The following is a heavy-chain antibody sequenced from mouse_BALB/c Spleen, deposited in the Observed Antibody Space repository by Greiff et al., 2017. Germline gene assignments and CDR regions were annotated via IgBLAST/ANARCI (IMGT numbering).Heavy chain of an antibody. CDR2: ISSGGSYT. J-gene: IGHJ4*01. Sequence: EVMLVESGGGLVKPGGSLKLSCAASGFTFSSYAMSWVRQSPEKRLEWVAEISSGGSYTYYPDTVTGRFTISRDNAKNTLYLEMSSLRSEDTAMYYCARALTGKGYAMDYWGQGTSVTVSS. CDR1: GFTFSSYA. CDR3: ARALTGKGYAMDY. V-gene: IGHV5-9-4*01. D-gene: IGHD4-1*01.